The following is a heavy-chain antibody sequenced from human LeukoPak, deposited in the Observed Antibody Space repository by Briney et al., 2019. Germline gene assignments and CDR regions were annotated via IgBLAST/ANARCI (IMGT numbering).Heavy chain of an antibody. CDR2: IDPNSGGT. D-gene: IGHD2-15*01. J-gene: IGHJ4*02. V-gene: IGHV1-2*06. CDR1: GYTFTGYY. Sequence: ASVKVSCKASGYTFTGYYMHWVRQAPGQGREWMGRIDPNSGGTNYAQKFQGRVTMTRDTSISTAYMELSRLRSDDTAVYYCARVVDYCSGGRCYYFDYWGQGTLVTVSS. CDR3: ARVVDYCSGGRCYYFDY.